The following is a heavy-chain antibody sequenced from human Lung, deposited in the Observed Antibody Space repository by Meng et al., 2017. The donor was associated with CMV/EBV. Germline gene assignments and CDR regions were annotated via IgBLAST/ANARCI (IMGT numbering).Heavy chain of an antibody. CDR3: ARVEVGITSGDY. D-gene: IGHD1-26*01. CDR1: VYTFTNYV. V-gene: IGHV1-18*01. CDR2: ISAYNGNT. Sequence: QAQLVQAGGEVKKPGASVKVSCKASVYTFTNYVITWVRQAPGQGLEWMGWISAYNGNTNYAQTLQGRVTMTTDTSTSTAYMELGSLRSDDTAVYYCARVEVGITSGDYWGQGTLVTVSS. J-gene: IGHJ4*02.